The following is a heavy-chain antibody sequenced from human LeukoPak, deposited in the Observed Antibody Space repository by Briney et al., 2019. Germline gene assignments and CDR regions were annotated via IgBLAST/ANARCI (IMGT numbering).Heavy chain of an antibody. D-gene: IGHD1-26*01. CDR3: ARYGIVGATGY. CDR2: ISSSSSYI. CDR1: GFTFSDAW. J-gene: IGHJ4*02. Sequence: GGSLRLSCAASGFTFSDAWMSWVRQAPGKGLEWVSSISSSSSYIYYADSVKGRFTISRDNAKNSLYLQMNSLRAEDTAVYYCARYGIVGATGYWGQGTLVTVSS. V-gene: IGHV3-21*01.